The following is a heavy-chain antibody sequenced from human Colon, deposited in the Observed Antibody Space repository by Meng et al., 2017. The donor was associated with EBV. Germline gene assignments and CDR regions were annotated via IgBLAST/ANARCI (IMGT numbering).Heavy chain of an antibody. D-gene: IGHD4-17*01. CDR2: IYYSGST. CDR1: GGSISSGNHY. CDR3: ASLYGDSSVWYLDL. Sequence: QVQLQESGPGLVKPSQXLSLTRTVSGGSISSGNHYWSWIRQHPGKGLEYIGYIYYSGSTYYNPSLKSRVIISVDTSKNQFSLRLNSVTAADTAVYYCASLYGDSSVWYLDLWGRGTLGTVSS. J-gene: IGHJ2*01. V-gene: IGHV4-31*03.